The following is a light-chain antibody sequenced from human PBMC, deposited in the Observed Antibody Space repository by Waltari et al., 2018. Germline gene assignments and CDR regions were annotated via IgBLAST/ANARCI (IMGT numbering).Light chain of an antibody. CDR2: WAS. Sequence: DIVMTQSPDSLAVSLGERATINCKSSQSVLYSSNSKNYLAWYQQKPGQPPKLLIYWASTRESGVPDRLSGSGSGTDFTLTITSLQAEDVAVYYCQQYYSTPRAFGQGTKVEIK. CDR3: QQYYSTPRA. CDR1: QSVLYSSNSKNY. V-gene: IGKV4-1*01. J-gene: IGKJ1*01.